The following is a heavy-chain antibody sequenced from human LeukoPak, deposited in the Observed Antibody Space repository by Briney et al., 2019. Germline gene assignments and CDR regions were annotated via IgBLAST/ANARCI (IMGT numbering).Heavy chain of an antibody. CDR1: GFNFGDHA. V-gene: IGHV3-49*04. CDR3: SRGPIQLWVHNGVDV. CDR2: IRSKAYRGTT. D-gene: IGHD5-18*01. Sequence: PGGSLRLSCTTSGFNFGDHAMTWVRQAPGKGLEWVGFIRSKAYRGTTEYAASAKGRFTISRDDSKSVVYLQMSSLKSEDTAVYYCSRGPIQLWVHNGVDVWGQGTTVTVSS. J-gene: IGHJ6*02.